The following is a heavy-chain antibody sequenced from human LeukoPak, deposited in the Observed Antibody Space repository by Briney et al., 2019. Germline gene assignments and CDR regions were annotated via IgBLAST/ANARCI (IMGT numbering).Heavy chain of an antibody. V-gene: IGHV3-7*01. CDR1: GFTLSSYW. J-gene: IGHJ4*02. D-gene: IGHD3-3*01. Sequence: GGSLRLSCVASGFTLSSYWMSWVRQAPGKGLEWVANIKQDGSEKYYVDSVKGRFTISRDNAKNSLYLQMNSLRAEDTAVYYCARGGYVLRFLEWLFDYWGQGTLVTVSS. CDR2: IKQDGSEK. CDR3: ARGGYVLRFLEWLFDY.